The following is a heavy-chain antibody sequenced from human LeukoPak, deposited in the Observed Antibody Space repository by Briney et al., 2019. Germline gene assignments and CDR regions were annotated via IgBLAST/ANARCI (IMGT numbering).Heavy chain of an antibody. Sequence: ASVKVSCKASGYTFTGYYMHWVRQAPGQGLQWMGIINPSGGSTNYAPRFRGRVTMTRDISTGTVYMELSSLASEDTAVYYCAREAITIFGLVRTQTTKGPHRFDPWGQGTLVTVSS. CDR3: AREAITIFGLVRTQTTKGPHRFDP. J-gene: IGHJ5*02. V-gene: IGHV1-46*01. D-gene: IGHD3-3*01. CDR1: GYTFTGYY. CDR2: INPSGGST.